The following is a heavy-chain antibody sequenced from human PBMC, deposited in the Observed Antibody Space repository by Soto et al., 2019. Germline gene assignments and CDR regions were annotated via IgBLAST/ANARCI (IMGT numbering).Heavy chain of an antibody. CDR3: ARRLPSRSGWYDDDY. V-gene: IGHV5-51*01. Sequence: PGESLKISCKGSGYSFTSYWIGWVRQMPGKGLEWMGIIYPGDSDTRYSPSFQGHVTISADKSISTAYLQWSSLKASDTAMYYCARRLPSRSGWYDDDYWGQGTLVTVSS. CDR2: IYPGDSDT. CDR1: GYSFTSYW. D-gene: IGHD6-19*01. J-gene: IGHJ4*02.